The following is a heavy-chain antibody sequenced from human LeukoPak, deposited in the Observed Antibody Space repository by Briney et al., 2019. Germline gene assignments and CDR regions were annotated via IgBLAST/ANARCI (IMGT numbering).Heavy chain of an antibody. CDR2: INSDGSST. D-gene: IGHD5-12*01. CDR1: GFTFSSYW. CDR3: ARALDIVATITPIDY. J-gene: IGHJ4*02. Sequence: GGSLRLSCAASGFTFSSYWMHWVRHAPGKGLVWVSRINSDGSSTTYTDSVKGRFTISRDNAKNTLYLQMNSLRAEDTAVYYCARALDIVATITPIDYWGQGTLVTVSS. V-gene: IGHV3-74*01.